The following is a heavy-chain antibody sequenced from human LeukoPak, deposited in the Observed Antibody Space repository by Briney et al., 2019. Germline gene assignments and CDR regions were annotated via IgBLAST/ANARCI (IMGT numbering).Heavy chain of an antibody. D-gene: IGHD3-3*01. CDR2: IYYSGST. V-gene: IGHV4-59*01. J-gene: IGHJ4*02. Sequence: SSETLSLTCTVSGGSISSYYWSWIRQPPGKGLEWIGYIYYSGSTNYNPSLKSRVTISVDTSKNQFSLKLSSVTAADTAVYYCARESASYDFWSGYSNYFDYWGQGTPVTVSS. CDR1: GGSISSYY. CDR3: ARESASYDFWSGYSNYFDY.